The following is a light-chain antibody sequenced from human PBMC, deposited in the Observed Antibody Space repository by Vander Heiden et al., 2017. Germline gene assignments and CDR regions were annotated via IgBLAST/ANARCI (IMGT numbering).Light chain of an antibody. CDR1: SSNIGSNT. Sequence: PSAPGTPGQRVTISCSGSSSNIGSNTVNWYQQLPGTAPKLLIYSNNQRPSGVPDRFSGSKSGTSASLAISGLQSEDEADYYCAAWDDSLNGPVFGGGTKLTVL. V-gene: IGLV1-44*01. J-gene: IGLJ3*02. CDR2: SNN. CDR3: AAWDDSLNGPV.